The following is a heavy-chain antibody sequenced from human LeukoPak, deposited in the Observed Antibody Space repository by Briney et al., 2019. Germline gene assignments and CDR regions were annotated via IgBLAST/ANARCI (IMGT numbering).Heavy chain of an antibody. D-gene: IGHD6-13*01. CDR2: INPNSGGT. J-gene: IGHJ4*02. Sequence: ASVKVSCKASGYTFTGYYMHWVRQAPGQGLEWMEWINPNSGGTNYAQKFQGRVTITRDTSASTAYMELSSLRSEDTAVYYCARDLRGRYSSSWYENQYFDYWGQGTLVTVSS. V-gene: IGHV1-2*02. CDR3: ARDLRGRYSSSWYENQYFDY. CDR1: GYTFTGYY.